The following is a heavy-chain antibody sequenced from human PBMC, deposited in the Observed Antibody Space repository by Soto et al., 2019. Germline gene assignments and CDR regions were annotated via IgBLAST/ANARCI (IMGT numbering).Heavy chain of an antibody. J-gene: IGHJ4*02. CDR1: GGTFSSYA. CDR2: IIPIFGTA. V-gene: IGHV1-69*13. Sequence: SVKVSCKASGGTFSSYAISRVRQAPGQGLEWMGGIIPIFGTANYAQKFQGRVTITADESTSTAYMELSSLRSEDTAVYYCARVREMATITSFDYWGQGTLVTVSS. D-gene: IGHD5-12*01. CDR3: ARVREMATITSFDY.